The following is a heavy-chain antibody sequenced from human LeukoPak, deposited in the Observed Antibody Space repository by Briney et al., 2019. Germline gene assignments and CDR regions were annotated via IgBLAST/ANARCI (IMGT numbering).Heavy chain of an antibody. Sequence: GASVKVSCTASGYTFNTYGITWVRQAPGQGLEWMGWISPFNGHSNYAQKFQGRFTMTTDTFTNTAYMEIMSLKSDDTAVYYCARERGWLAESPPNWLDPWGQGTLVIVFS. D-gene: IGHD6-19*01. V-gene: IGHV1-18*04. CDR1: GYTFNTYG. CDR2: ISPFNGHS. CDR3: ARERGWLAESPPNWLDP. J-gene: IGHJ5*02.